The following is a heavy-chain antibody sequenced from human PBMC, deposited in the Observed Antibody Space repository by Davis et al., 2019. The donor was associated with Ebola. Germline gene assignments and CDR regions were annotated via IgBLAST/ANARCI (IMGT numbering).Heavy chain of an antibody. CDR1: GYTFTSYA. CDR3: ARDGGRIAVAGLGFYFDY. Sequence: ASVKVSCKASGYTFTSYAMHWVRQAPGQRLEWMGWINAGNGNTKYSQKFQGRVTITRDTSASTAYMELSSLRSEDTAVYYCARDGGRIAVAGLGFYFDYWGQGTLVTVSS. D-gene: IGHD6-19*01. CDR2: INAGNGNT. J-gene: IGHJ4*02. V-gene: IGHV1-3*01.